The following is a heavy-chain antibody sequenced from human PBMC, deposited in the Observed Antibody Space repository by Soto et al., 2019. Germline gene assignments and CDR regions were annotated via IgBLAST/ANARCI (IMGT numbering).Heavy chain of an antibody. CDR2: IKQDGSEK. Sequence: EVQLVESGGGLVQPGGSLRLSCAASGFTFSSYWMSWVRQAPGKGLEWLANIKQDGSEKYYVDSVKGRFTISRDNAKNSLYLQMNSLRAEDTAVYYCARATEEDPHYFDYWGQGTLVTVSS. CDR1: GFTFSSYW. V-gene: IGHV3-7*01. CDR3: ARATEEDPHYFDY. J-gene: IGHJ4*02.